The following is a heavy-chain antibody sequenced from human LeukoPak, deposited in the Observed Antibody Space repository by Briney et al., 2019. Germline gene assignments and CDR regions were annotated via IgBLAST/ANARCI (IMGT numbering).Heavy chain of an antibody. V-gene: IGHV3-30*02. CDR3: AKGRGRDITGSEDFDY. D-gene: IGHD1-1*01. J-gene: IGHJ4*02. CDR1: GFTLSNYG. Sequence: PGGSLRLSCAASGFTLSNYGIHWVRQAPGKGLEWVAFIPHDRNKRNYADSVKGRFTVSRDNSKNTVYLQMHSLTGEDTAMYYCAKGRGRDITGSEDFDYWGQGTLVIVSS. CDR2: IPHDRNKR.